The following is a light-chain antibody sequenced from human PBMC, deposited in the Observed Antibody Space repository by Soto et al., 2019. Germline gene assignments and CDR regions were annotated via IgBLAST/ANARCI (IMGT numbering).Light chain of an antibody. V-gene: IGLV2-11*01. CDR1: SSDVGRYDY. J-gene: IGLJ1*01. CDR3: CSFAGSYSYV. CDR2: DVT. Sequence: QSALTQPRSVSASPGQSVTISCTGTSSDVGRYDYVSWYQHHPGKPPKLIVYDVTERPSGVPDRFSGSKSGNTASLTISGLQAEDDAYYSSCSFAGSYSYVFGTGTKVTVL.